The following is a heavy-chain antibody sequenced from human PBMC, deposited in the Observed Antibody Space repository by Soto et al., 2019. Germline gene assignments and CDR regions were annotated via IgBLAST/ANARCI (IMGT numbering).Heavy chain of an antibody. J-gene: IGHJ3*02. CDR1: GGTFSSYA. Sequence: GASVKVSCKASGGTFSSYAISWVRQAPGQGLEWMGGIIPIFGTANYAQKFQGRVTITAYKSTSTAYMELSSLRSEDTAVYYCAREISGYDSSGYYFRDAFDIWGQGTMVTVSS. V-gene: IGHV1-69*06. D-gene: IGHD3-22*01. CDR2: IIPIFGTA. CDR3: AREISGYDSSGYYFRDAFDI.